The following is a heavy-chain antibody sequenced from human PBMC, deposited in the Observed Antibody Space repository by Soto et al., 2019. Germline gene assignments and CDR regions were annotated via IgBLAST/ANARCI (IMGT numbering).Heavy chain of an antibody. CDR1: GYTFITYD. V-gene: IGHV1-8*01. CDR2: VNPDSGKT. Sequence: QVQLVQSGAEVKKPGASVKVSCKASGYTFITYDINWVRQATGPGLEWVGWVNPDSGKTDYARKFQGRVTMTTNTSISTVYMELSVLRSEDTAVYYCARGNWFDPWGQGTLVTVSS. CDR3: ARGNWFDP. J-gene: IGHJ5*02.